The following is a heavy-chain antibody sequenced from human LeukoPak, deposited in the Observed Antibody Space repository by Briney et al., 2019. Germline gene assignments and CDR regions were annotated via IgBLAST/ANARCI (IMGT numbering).Heavy chain of an antibody. Sequence: PSETLSLTCTVSGGSISSGGYYWSWIRQPPGKGLEWIGYIYHSGSTYYNPSLRSRVTISVDRSKNQFSLKLSSVTAADTAVYYCATSGGSRQGYGMDVWGQGTTVTVSS. CDR2: IYHSGST. V-gene: IGHV4-30-2*01. J-gene: IGHJ6*02. CDR1: GGSISSGGYY. CDR3: ATSGGSRQGYGMDV. D-gene: IGHD3-16*01.